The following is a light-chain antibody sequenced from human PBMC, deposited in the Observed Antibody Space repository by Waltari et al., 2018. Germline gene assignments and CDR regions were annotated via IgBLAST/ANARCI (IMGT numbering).Light chain of an antibody. Sequence: QSVLTQPPSVSGTPGQRVTISCSGSNSNIGGNPVNWYQQLPGTAPKLLTYNDNQGPSGVPDRFSASKSGTSASLAITGLQSEDDAYYYCAVWDDSLGGVLGGGTKLTVL. V-gene: IGLV1-44*01. CDR3: AVWDDSLGGV. CDR2: NDN. CDR1: NSNIGGNP. J-gene: IGLJ3*02.